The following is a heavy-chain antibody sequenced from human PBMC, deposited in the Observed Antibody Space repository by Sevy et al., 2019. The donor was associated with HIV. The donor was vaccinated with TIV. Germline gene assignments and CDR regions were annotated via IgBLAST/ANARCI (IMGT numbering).Heavy chain of an antibody. V-gene: IGHV3-30*04. J-gene: IGHJ4*02. D-gene: IGHD3-22*01. Sequence: GGSLRLSCAASGFTFSSYAMHWVRQAPGKGLEWVAVISYDGSNKYYADSVKGRFTISRDNSKNTLYLQMNSLRAEDSAVYYCASHYYDSTGYYYPLDYWGLGTLVTVSS. CDR1: GFTFSSYA. CDR3: ASHYYDSTGYYYPLDY. CDR2: ISYDGSNK.